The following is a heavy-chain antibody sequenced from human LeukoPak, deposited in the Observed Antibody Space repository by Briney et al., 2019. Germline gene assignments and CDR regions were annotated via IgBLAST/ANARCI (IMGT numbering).Heavy chain of an antibody. D-gene: IGHD3-16*01. CDR3: MRDTSSPFAFDI. V-gene: IGHV3-7*01. CDR2: INRDGSAE. Sequence: GGALRLSCAASGFSLSSYWMQWVRQTPGKWLEWVANINRDGSAEYYMDSVKGRFTISRDNAKNSLYLQLNSLRAEDTAVYYCMRDTSSPFAFDIWGQGTVVFVSS. CDR1: GFSLSSYW. J-gene: IGHJ3*02.